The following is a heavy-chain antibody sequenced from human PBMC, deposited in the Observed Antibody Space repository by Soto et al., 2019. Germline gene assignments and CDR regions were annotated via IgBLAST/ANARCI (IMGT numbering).Heavy chain of an antibody. CDR2: IYSGGTY. CDR1: GFSVSATKY. J-gene: IGHJ3*02. CDR3: ARANALKACDM. Sequence: EVQLVESGGGLVQPGGSLRLSCMASGFSVSATKYMNWLRQAPDKGLEWVSVIYSGGTYYYADSVKGRFTISRHDSKNTLYLQLDSLRPEDTAIYFCARANALKACDMWGQGTMVTVSS. V-gene: IGHV3-53*04. D-gene: IGHD2-2*01.